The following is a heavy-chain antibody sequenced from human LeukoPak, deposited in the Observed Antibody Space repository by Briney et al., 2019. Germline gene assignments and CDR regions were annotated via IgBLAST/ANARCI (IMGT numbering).Heavy chain of an antibody. CDR2: LNWDGGTT. CDR3: ARAQTYGDYRLLLDY. V-gene: IGHV3-20*04. D-gene: IGHD4-17*01. J-gene: IGHJ4*02. CDR1: GGSFSGYF. Sequence: ETLSLTCAVYGGSFSGYFWSWIRQPPGKGLEWVSGLNWDGGTTGHADSVKGRFTISRDNAKNSLYLQMNSLRAEDTALYYCARAQTYGDYRLLLDYWGQGTLVTVSS.